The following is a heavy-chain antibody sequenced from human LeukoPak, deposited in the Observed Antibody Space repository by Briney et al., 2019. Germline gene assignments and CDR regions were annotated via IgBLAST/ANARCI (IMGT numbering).Heavy chain of an antibody. J-gene: IGHJ4*01. V-gene: IGHV1-8*02. CDR2: MNPNSGNT. CDR3: ARTLYDVLSGFDF. Sequence: VASVKVSCKASGYTFTGYFIHWVRQATGQGLEWMGWMNPNSGNTGYAQKFQGRVTMTRDRSTDTVTMELSSLTSDDTAVYYCARTLYDVLSGFDFWGQGTLVTVSA. D-gene: IGHD3-3*01. CDR1: GYTFTGYF.